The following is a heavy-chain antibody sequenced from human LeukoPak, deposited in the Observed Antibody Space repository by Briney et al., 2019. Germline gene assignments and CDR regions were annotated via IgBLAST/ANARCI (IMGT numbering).Heavy chain of an antibody. CDR1: GFTFSSYS. Sequence: GSLRLSCAASGFTFSSYSMNWVRQAPGKGLEWVSYISSSSSTIYYADSVKGRFTISRDNAKNSLYLQMNSLRAEDTAVYYCARYWDLDYGDYEYFQHWGQGTLVTVSS. CDR2: ISSSSSTI. CDR3: ARYWDLDYGDYEYFQH. D-gene: IGHD4-17*01. J-gene: IGHJ1*01. V-gene: IGHV3-48*01.